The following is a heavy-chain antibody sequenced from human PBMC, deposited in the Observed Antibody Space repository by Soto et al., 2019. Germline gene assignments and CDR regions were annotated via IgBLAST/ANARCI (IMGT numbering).Heavy chain of an antibody. V-gene: IGHV3-30-3*01. Sequence: PGGSVRLSCTISGFTFSSYAMHWVRQAAGKGLEWVAVISNDETKKFYADSVKGRFTISRDNSENTVFLQMSSLRTEDTAVYYCSRDAFDNGNIYNWFDPWGQGTLVTVSS. CDR3: SRDAFDNGNIYNWFDP. D-gene: IGHD2-8*01. CDR2: ISNDETKK. J-gene: IGHJ5*02. CDR1: GFTFSSYA.